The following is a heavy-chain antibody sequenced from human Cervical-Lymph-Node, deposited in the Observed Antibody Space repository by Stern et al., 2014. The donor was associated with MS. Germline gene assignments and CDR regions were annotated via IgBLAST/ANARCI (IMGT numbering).Heavy chain of an antibody. J-gene: IGHJ4*02. V-gene: IGHV1-18*04. Sequence: VQLVESGAEVKKPGASVKVSCKASGYTFTSYGISWVRQAPGQGLEWMGLTSAANGNTNYAQKLQGRVTMTTDTTTSTAYMELRSLRSDDTAVYYCASWSGSYYGFDYWGQGTLVTVSS. CDR2: TSAANGNT. CDR3: ASWSGSYYGFDY. CDR1: GYTFTSYG. D-gene: IGHD1-26*01.